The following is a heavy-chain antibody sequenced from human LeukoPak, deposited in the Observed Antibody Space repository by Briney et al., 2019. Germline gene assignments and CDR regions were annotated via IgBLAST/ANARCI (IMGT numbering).Heavy chain of an antibody. CDR2: INPSGGST. V-gene: IGHV1-46*01. Sequence: ASVKVSCKASGYTFTSYYMHWVRQAPGQGLEWMGIINPSGGSTSYAQKFQGRVTMTRDTSTSTVYMELSSLRSEDTAVYCCASGNIRGYSGYDLDYFDYWGQGTLVTVSS. J-gene: IGHJ4*02. CDR1: GYTFTSYY. D-gene: IGHD5-12*01. CDR3: ASGNIRGYSGYDLDYFDY.